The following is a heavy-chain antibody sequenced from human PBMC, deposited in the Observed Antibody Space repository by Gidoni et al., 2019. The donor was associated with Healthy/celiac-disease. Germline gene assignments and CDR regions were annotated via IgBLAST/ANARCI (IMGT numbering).Heavy chain of an antibody. CDR1: GFTFDDYA. V-gene: IGHV3-9*01. CDR3: AKDMGSQTYYFDY. Sequence: EVQLVESGGGLVQPGRSLRLSCAASGFTFDDYAMHWVRQAPGKGLEWVSGISWNSGSIGYADSVKGRFTISRDNAKNSLYLQMNSLRAEDTALYYCAKDMGSQTYYFDYWGQGTLVTVSS. CDR2: ISWNSGSI. D-gene: IGHD3-16*01. J-gene: IGHJ4*02.